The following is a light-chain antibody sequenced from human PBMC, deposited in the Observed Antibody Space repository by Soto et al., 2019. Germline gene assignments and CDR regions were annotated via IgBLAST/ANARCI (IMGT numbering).Light chain of an antibody. CDR2: AAS. CDR1: QSSSRY. J-gene: IGKJ4*01. V-gene: IGKV1-39*01. CDR3: QQTFSAPLT. Sequence: DIQMTQSPSSLSASLGDRVTITCRASQSSSRYLNWYQQKPGKAPKLLIYAASSLQSGVPSRFSGGGSGTDFTLTINFLQPEDFATYYCQQTFSAPLTFGGGTKVELK.